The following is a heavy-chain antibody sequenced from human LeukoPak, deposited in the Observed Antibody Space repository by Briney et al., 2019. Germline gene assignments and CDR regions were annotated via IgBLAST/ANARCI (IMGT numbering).Heavy chain of an antibody. J-gene: IGHJ1*01. CDR2: ISSSGSTI. V-gene: IGHV3-48*03. CDR3: AVAWGMLWGFQH. CDR1: GFTFSSYE. D-gene: IGHD7-27*01. Sequence: GGSLRLSCAASGFTFSSYEMNWVRQAPGKGLEWVSYISSSGSTIYYADSVKGRFTISRDNAKNSLYLQMNSLRAEDTAVYYCAVAWGMLWGFQHWGQGTLVTVSS.